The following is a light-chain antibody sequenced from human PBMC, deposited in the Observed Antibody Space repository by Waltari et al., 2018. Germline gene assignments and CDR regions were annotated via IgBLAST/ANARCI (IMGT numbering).Light chain of an antibody. V-gene: IGLV3-25*02. CDR2: KGS. CDR1: ALPKKY. CDR3: QSADSSGNTYV. J-gene: IGLJ1*01. Sequence: SYELTQPPSVSVSPGQTARITCSGDALPKKYADWYQQKPGQAPVLVIYKGSERPSGIPARFSGSSSGTTVTLTISGVQAEDEADYYCQSADSSGNTYVFGIGTKVTVL.